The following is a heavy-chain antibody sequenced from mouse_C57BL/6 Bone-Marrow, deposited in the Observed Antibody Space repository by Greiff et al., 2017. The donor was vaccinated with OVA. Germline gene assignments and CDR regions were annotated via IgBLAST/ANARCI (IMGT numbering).Heavy chain of an antibody. D-gene: IGHD4-1*01. Sequence: QVQLQQPGAELVMPGASVKLSCKASGYTFTSYWMHWVKQRPGQGLEWIGEIDPSDSYTNYNQKFKGKSTLTVDKSSSTAYMQLSSLTSEDSAVYYCARDWGYYYAMDYWGQGTSVTVSS. CDR2: IDPSDSYT. CDR3: ARDWGYYYAMDY. V-gene: IGHV1-69*01. J-gene: IGHJ4*01. CDR1: GYTFTSYW.